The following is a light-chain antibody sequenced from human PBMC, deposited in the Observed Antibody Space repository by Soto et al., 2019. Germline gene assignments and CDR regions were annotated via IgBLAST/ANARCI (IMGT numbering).Light chain of an antibody. CDR1: QGISSA. CDR3: QQLETYPLT. CDR2: DVF. V-gene: IGKV1-13*02. Sequence: AIQVTQSPSSLSASVGDTVTITCRASQGISSAFAWYQQKPGKVPRLLIYDVFNLQSGVPSRFSGSGSGTDFTLTISRLHPEDFATYYCQQLETYPLTFGQGTRLEVK. J-gene: IGKJ5*01.